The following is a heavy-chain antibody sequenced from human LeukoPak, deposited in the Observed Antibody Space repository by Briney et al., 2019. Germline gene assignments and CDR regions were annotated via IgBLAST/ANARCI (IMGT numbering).Heavy chain of an antibody. D-gene: IGHD3-22*01. Sequence: GGSLTLSCAASGFSFNIAWMSWVRQAPGKGLEWVSSISSSGSSIYYADSVKGRFTISRDNAKNSLYLQMNSLRAEDTAVYYCARGAYDSSGPLEYWGQGTLVTVSS. CDR3: ARGAYDSSGPLEY. V-gene: IGHV3-21*01. J-gene: IGHJ4*02. CDR2: ISSSGSSI. CDR1: GFSFNIAW.